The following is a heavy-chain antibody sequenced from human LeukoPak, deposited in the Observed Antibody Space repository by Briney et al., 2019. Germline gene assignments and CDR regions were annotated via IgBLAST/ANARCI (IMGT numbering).Heavy chain of an antibody. CDR2: VVGSGAST. V-gene: IGHV3-23*01. CDR3: AKVRVVGDYNWFFDL. CDR1: GFTFSSYA. D-gene: IGHD4-17*01. Sequence: SGGSLRLSCAASGFTFSSYAMSWVRQAPGKGLEWVSAVVGSGASTYYAASVKGRFTISRDNSKNTLHLQMNSLRAEDTAIYHCAKVRVVGDYNWFFDLWGRGALVTVSS. J-gene: IGHJ2*01.